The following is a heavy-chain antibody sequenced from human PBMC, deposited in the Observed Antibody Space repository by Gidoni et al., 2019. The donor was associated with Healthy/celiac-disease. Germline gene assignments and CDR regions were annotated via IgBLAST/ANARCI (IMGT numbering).Heavy chain of an antibody. V-gene: IGHV4-34*01. CDR2: INHSGST. Sequence: QVQLQQWGAGLLKPSETLSLTCAVYGGSFSGYYWGWIRQPPGKGLEWIGEINHSGSTNYNPSLKSRVTISVDTSKNQFSLKLSSVTAADTAVYYCARGPLGGGPDYWGQGTLVTVSS. J-gene: IGHJ4*02. CDR1: GGSFSGYY. D-gene: IGHD2-15*01. CDR3: ARGPLGGGPDY.